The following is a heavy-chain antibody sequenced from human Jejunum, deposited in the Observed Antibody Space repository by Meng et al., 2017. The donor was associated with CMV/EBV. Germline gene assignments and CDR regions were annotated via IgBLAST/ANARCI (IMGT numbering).Heavy chain of an antibody. J-gene: IGHJ6*02. CDR2: ISSDGTHK. D-gene: IGHD2-2*01. V-gene: IGHV3-30-3*01. Sequence: MHWVRQAPGKGLEWVAVISSDGTHKHYADSVQGRFTISRDNSKKTLDLQMNSLRPEDTAVNYCASDLSSVVVPGALNYYYYGMDVWGQGTTVTVSS. CDR3: ASDLSSVVVPGALNYYYYGMDV.